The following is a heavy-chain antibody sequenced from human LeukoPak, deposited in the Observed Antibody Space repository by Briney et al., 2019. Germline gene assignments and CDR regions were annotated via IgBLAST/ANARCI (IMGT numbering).Heavy chain of an antibody. D-gene: IGHD3-3*01. J-gene: IGHJ6*03. V-gene: IGHV4-59*11. CDR1: GVSINSHY. CDR2: IYDSGSA. CDR3: ARVLQNYYHMDV. Sequence: KPSETLSHTCTVSGVSINSHYWSWIRQPPGKGLEWIGFIYDSGSANYKSSLKSRVTMTVDTSKNQFSLKLNSVSAADTAVYYCARVLQNYYHMDVWGKGTTVTVSS.